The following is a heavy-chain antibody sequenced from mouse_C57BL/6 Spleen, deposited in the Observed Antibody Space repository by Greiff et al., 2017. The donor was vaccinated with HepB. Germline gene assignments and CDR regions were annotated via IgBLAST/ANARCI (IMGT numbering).Heavy chain of an antibody. Sequence: VQLQQSGPELVKPGASVKMSCKASGYTFTDYNMHWVKQSHGKSLEWIGYINPNNGGTSYNQKFKGKATLTVNKSSSTAYMELRSLTSEDSAVYYCERRDWDDWYFDVWGTGTTVTVSS. J-gene: IGHJ1*03. CDR2: INPNNGGT. D-gene: IGHD4-1*01. CDR1: GYTFTDYN. CDR3: ERRDWDDWYFDV. V-gene: IGHV1-22*01.